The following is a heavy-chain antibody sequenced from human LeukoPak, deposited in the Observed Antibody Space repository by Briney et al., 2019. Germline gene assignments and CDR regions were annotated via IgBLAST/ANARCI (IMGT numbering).Heavy chain of an antibody. CDR1: GYTLTDLS. D-gene: IGHD3-10*01. V-gene: IGHV1-24*01. CDR3: ATDLPRRVRGVVYSPFGMDV. J-gene: IGHJ6*02. Sequence: GASVKVSCKVSGYTLTDLSMHWVRQAPGKGLEWLGGFDPEDGETIYAQKFQGRVTLAEDTSTDTAYMELSSLRSEDTAAYYCATDLPRRVRGVVYSPFGMDVWGQGTTVTVSS. CDR2: FDPEDGET.